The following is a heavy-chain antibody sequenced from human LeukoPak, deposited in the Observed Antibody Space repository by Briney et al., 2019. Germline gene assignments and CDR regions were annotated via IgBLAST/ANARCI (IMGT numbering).Heavy chain of an antibody. D-gene: IGHD5-12*01. V-gene: IGHV1-2*02. CDR2: INPNTGGT. Sequence: GASVKVSCTASGYSFSAYYIHWVRQAPGQGLEWMGWINPNTGGTHFEQKFQGRVTMTRDTSISTAYMELTRLTSDDTAVYYCARESYSGYVRWFDPWGQGTLVTVSS. CDR3: ARESYSGYVRWFDP. CDR1: GYSFSAYY. J-gene: IGHJ5*02.